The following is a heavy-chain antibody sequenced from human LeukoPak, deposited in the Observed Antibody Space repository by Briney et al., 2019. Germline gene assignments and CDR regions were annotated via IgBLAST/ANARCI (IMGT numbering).Heavy chain of an antibody. J-gene: IGHJ4*02. V-gene: IGHV3-23*01. D-gene: IGHD2-21*02. CDR3: SKSIVCGGDCYSGLAFYY. CDR1: GFTFSTYA. Sequence: QSGGSLRLSCAASGFTFSTYAMSWVRQAPGKGLECVSALSGNGNTIYYADSVKGRFTISRDNSKDTLYLQMNSLRAEDTAVYYCSKSIVCGGDCYSGLAFYYWGQGSLVTVSS. CDR2: LSGNGNTI.